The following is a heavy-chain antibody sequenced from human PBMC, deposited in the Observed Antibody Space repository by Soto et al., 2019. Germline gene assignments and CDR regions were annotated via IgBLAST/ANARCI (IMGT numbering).Heavy chain of an antibody. CDR2: IIPILGIA. V-gene: IGHV1-69*02. CDR1: GGTFSSYT. CDR3: AKTIARGGYFDY. J-gene: IGHJ4*02. Sequence: QVQLVQSGAEVKKPGSSVKVSCKASGGTFSSYTISWVRQAPGQGLEWMGRIIPILGIANYAQKFQGRVTITADKSTSTAYMELSSLRSEDTAVYYCAKTIARGGYFDYWGQGTLVTVSS. D-gene: IGHD2-21*01.